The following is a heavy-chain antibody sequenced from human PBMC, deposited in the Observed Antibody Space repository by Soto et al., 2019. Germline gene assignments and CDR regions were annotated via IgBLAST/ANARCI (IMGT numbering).Heavy chain of an antibody. V-gene: IGHV1-69*06. CDR1: GGTFSSHG. CDR2: IIPTFGTP. Sequence: QVQLVQSGTVVQRRGSSVKVSCQASGGTFSSHGMAWVRQAPGQGLEWMGGIIPTFGTPTYAPKFQGRVTLTADKSTNTAYMELSSPRSEDTGVYYCASERSAQYFDFWGQGTLITVSS. D-gene: IGHD1-26*01. CDR3: ASERSAQYFDF. J-gene: IGHJ4*02.